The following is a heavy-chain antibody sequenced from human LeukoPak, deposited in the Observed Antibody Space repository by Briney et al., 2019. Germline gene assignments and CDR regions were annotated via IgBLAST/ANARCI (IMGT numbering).Heavy chain of an antibody. CDR2: ISGSGGST. CDR3: AKGIAARGQGDY. CDR1: GFTFSSYA. V-gene: IGHV3-23*01. D-gene: IGHD6-6*01. J-gene: IGHJ4*02. Sequence: GGSLRLSCAASGFTFSSYAMSWVRQAPGKGLEWVSAISGSGGSTYSADSVKGRFTISRDNSKNTLYLQMNSLRAEDTAVYYCAKGIAARGQGDYWGQGTLVTVSS.